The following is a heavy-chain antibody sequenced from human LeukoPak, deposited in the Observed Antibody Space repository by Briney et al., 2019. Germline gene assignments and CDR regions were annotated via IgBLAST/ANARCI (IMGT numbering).Heavy chain of an antibody. CDR2: IYYSRST. J-gene: IGHJ5*02. D-gene: IGHD3-22*01. CDR1: GGSISSYY. CDR3: ARGPQHTSYYYDSSGFRNWFDP. V-gene: IGHV4-59*12. Sequence: SETLSLTCTVSGGSISSYYWSWIRQPPGKGLEWIGYIYYSRSTNYNPSLKSRVTISVDTSKNQFSLKLSSVTAADTAVYYCARGPQHTSYYYDSSGFRNWFDPWGQGTLVTVSS.